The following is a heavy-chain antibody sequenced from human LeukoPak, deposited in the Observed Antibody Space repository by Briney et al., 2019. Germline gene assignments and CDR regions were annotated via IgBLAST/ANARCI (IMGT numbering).Heavy chain of an antibody. CDR3: ARDSGSSSIDY. CDR1: GYTFTSYY. V-gene: IGHV1-46*01. Sequence: RASVKVSFKASGYTFTSYYIHWVRQAPGQGLEWMGIIHPSGGSTSNAQKFQGRVTMTRDTSTSTDYMELSSLRSEDTAVYYCARDSGSSSIDYWGQGTLVTVSS. D-gene: IGHD6-6*01. CDR2: IHPSGGST. J-gene: IGHJ4*02.